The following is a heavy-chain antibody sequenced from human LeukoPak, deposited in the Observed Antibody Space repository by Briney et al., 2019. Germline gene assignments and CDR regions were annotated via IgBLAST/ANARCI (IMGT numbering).Heavy chain of an antibody. D-gene: IGHD6-19*01. CDR3: ARTVSSAGWSDDAFDI. Sequence: GGSLRLSCVASGFTFSDYYMSWIRQAPGKGLEWVSYISHSGSTIYYADSVKGRFTISRDNAKNFLYLQMNSLRAEDTALYYCARTVSSAGWSDDAFDIWGQGTMVTVSS. CDR1: GFTFSDYY. CDR2: ISHSGSTI. J-gene: IGHJ3*02. V-gene: IGHV3-11*01.